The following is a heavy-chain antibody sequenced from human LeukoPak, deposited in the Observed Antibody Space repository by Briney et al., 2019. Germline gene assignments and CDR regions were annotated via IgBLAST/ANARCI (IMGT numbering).Heavy chain of an antibody. CDR1: GFTFSSYS. CDR2: ISSSSSYI. CDR3: ARDGDYVWGSYRSWYMDV. D-gene: IGHD3-16*02. V-gene: IGHV3-21*01. Sequence: TGGSLRLSCAASGFTFSSYSMNWVRQAPGKGLEWVSSISSSSSYIYYADSVKGRFTISRDNAKNTLYLQMNSLRAEDTAVYYCARDGDYVWGSYRSWYMDVWGKGTTVTVSS. J-gene: IGHJ6*03.